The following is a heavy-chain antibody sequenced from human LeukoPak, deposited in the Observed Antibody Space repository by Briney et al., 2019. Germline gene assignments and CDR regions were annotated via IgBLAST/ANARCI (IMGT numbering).Heavy chain of an antibody. D-gene: IGHD1-26*01. CDR1: GGSISSGDYY. J-gene: IGHJ4*02. CDR2: IYYSGST. Sequence: SETLSLTCTVSGGSISSGDYYWSWVRQPPGKGLEWIGYIYYSGSTYYNPSLKSRVTISVDTSKNQFSLKLSSVTAADTAVYYCARDHLEELLFDYWGQGSLVTVFS. V-gene: IGHV4-30-4*08. CDR3: ARDHLEELLFDY.